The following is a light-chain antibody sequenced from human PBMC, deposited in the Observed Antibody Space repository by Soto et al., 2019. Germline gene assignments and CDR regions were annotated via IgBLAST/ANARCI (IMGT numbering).Light chain of an antibody. V-gene: IGKV1-9*01. J-gene: IGKJ5*01. CDR2: AAS. CDR1: QGISSN. Sequence: DIQLSEARGVLSACVAGRVTITCKASQGISSNLAWYQQKSGKAPRLLIYAASTLQSGVPSRFSGNGSGTEFTLTISSLQPEDFATYFCEEFNSYPITVGEGTQLEIK. CDR3: EEFNSYPIT.